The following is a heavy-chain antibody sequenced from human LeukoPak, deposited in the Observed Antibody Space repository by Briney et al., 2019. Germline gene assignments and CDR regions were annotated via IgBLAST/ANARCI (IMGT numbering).Heavy chain of an antibody. D-gene: IGHD1-14*01. V-gene: IGHV4-39*07. CDR2: IYFSGST. CDR1: GGSISSSSYY. J-gene: IGHJ6*03. Sequence: PSETLSLTCTVSGGSISSSSYYWGWIRQPPGKGLEWIGSIYFSGSTYYNPSLKSRVTISVDTSRNQFSLKLSSVTAADTAVYYCAREGRYPLTQPYYYYYYYMDVWGKGTTVTVSS. CDR3: AREGRYPLTQPYYYYYYYMDV.